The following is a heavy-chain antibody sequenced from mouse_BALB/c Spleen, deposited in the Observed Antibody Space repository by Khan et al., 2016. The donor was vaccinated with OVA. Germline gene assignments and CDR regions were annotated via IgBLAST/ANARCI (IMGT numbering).Heavy chain of an antibody. D-gene: IGHD1-1*01. CDR3: ATSYYYGYYFDY. CDR2: ISGDSSTI. Sequence: EVQLVESGGGLVQPGGSRKLSCAASGFTFSSYGMHWVRQAPEKGLEWVAYISGDSSTIYYADTVKGRFTISRDNTKNTLFLQRTSLMSEDTAMYYCATSYYYGYYFDYWGPGTTLTVSS. J-gene: IGHJ2*01. V-gene: IGHV5-17*02. CDR1: GFTFSSYG.